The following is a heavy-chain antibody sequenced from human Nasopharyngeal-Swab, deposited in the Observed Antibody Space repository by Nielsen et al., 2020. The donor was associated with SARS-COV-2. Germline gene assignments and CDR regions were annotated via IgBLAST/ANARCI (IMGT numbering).Heavy chain of an antibody. CDR1: GFPFSSYA. CDR2: ISGSGGST. D-gene: IGHD1-20*01. Sequence: ASLEISWAASGFPFSSYAMSLVRQAPGKGLEWGSAISGSGGSTYYADSVKGRFTISRDNSKNTLYLQMNSLRAEDAAVYYCAKDEGVRHNWNERDYYYGMDVWGQGTTVTVSS. CDR3: AKDEGVRHNWNERDYYYGMDV. V-gene: IGHV3-23*01. J-gene: IGHJ6*02.